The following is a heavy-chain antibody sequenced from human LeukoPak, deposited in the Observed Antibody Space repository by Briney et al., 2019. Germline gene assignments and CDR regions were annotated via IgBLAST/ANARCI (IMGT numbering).Heavy chain of an antibody. CDR3: ARRRRYRSSTSCYNHNRAGDNWFDP. Sequence: ASVKVSCKASGYTFTSYAMNWVRQAPGQGLEWMGWINTNTGNPTYAQGFTGRFVFSLDTSVSTAYLQISSLKAEDTAVYYCARRRRYRSSTSCYNHNRAGDNWFDPWGQGTLVTVSS. J-gene: IGHJ5*02. D-gene: IGHD2-2*02. V-gene: IGHV7-4-1*02. CDR2: INTNTGNP. CDR1: GYTFTSYA.